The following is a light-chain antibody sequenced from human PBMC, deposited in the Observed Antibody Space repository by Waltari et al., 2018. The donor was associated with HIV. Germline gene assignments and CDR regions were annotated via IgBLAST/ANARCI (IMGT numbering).Light chain of an antibody. J-gene: IGKJ4*01. CDR2: EAS. CDR3: QQRSDWPPGT. V-gene: IGKV3-11*01. Sequence: EIVLTQSPATLSLSPGERATLSCRASQTVSRFLAWYQQKPGQAPRLLIYEASNRATGIPARFSGSGSGTDFTLTISSLEPEDSAVYYCQQRSDWPPGTFGGGTKVEIK. CDR1: QTVSRF.